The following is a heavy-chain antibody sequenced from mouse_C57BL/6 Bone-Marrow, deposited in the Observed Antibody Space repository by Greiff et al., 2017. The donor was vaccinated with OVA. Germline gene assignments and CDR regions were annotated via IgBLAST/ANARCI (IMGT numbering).Heavy chain of an antibody. J-gene: IGHJ3*01. CDR2: ISSGSSTI. CDR3: ARTSRAWFAY. Sequence: EVKVVESGGGLVKPGGSLKLSCAASGFTFSDYGMHWVRQAPEKGLEWVAYISSGSSTIYYADTVKGRFTISRDNAKNTLFLQMTSLRSEDTAMYYCARTSRAWFAYWGQGTLVTVSA. V-gene: IGHV5-17*01. CDR1: GFTFSDYG.